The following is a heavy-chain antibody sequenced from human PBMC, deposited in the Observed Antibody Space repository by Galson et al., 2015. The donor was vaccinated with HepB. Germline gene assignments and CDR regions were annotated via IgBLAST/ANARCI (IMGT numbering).Heavy chain of an antibody. V-gene: IGHV3-30-3*01. CDR3: AREGYSSGWVWVGLDWYFDL. CDR1: GFTFSSYA. D-gene: IGHD6-19*01. CDR2: ISYDGSNK. J-gene: IGHJ2*01. Sequence: LRLSCAASGFTFSSYAMHWVRQAPGKGLEWVAVISYDGSNKYYADSVKGRFTISRDNSKNTLYLQMNSLRAEDTAVYYCAREGYSSGWVWVGLDWYFDLWGRGTLVTVSS.